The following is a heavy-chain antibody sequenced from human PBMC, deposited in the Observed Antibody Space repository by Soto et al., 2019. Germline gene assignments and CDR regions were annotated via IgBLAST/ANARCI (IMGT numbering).Heavy chain of an antibody. CDR2: ISGSGGST. J-gene: IGHJ4*02. Sequence: PGGSLRLSSAASGFNFSSYAVSWVRQAPGKGLEWVSAISGSGGSTYYADSVKGRFTISRDNSKNTLYLQMNSLRAEDTAVYYCAKDYDILTGSPSPIDYWGQGTLVTVSS. V-gene: IGHV3-23*01. CDR3: AKDYDILTGSPSPIDY. CDR1: GFNFSSYA. D-gene: IGHD3-9*01.